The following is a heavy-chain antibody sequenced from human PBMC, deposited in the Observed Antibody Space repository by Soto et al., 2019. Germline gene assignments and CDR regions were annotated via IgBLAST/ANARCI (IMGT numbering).Heavy chain of an antibody. D-gene: IGHD3-10*01. CDR3: AKDNRADRGAFDY. V-gene: IGHV3-9*03. Sequence: EVQLVESGGGLVQPGRSLRLSCAASGFTFDDFAMHWVRQAPGKGLEWVSGISWNSAMIGYADSVKGRFTISRDNAKNSLYLQMNSLRPEDMALYFCAKDNRADRGAFDYWGQGTLVSVFS. CDR1: GFTFDDFA. J-gene: IGHJ4*02. CDR2: ISWNSAMI.